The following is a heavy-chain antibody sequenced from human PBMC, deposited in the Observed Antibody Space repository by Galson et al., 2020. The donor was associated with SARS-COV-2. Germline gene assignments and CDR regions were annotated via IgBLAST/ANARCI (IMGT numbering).Heavy chain of an antibody. CDR1: GDSISSGSYY. J-gene: IGHJ4*02. D-gene: IGHD4-17*01. CDR3: AREGHAYGDYQERYYVDY. CDR2: IYTSGTT. V-gene: IGHV4-61*09. Sequence: SETLSLTCSVSGDSISSGSYYWTWIRQPAGKGLEWIGHIYTSGTTDYNPSLKSRVTISLDTSKNQFSVKLTSVTAADTAVYYCAREGHAYGDYQERYYVDYWGQGALVTVSS.